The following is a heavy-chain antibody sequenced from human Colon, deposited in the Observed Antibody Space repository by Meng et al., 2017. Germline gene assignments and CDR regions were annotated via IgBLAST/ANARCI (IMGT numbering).Heavy chain of an antibody. CDR2: INHSGST. Sequence: QVQLQQWGSGLLKPSETLSLPCAVYGGSFIGYYWSWIRQPPGKGLEWIGEINHSGSTNYNPSLKSRVTISVDTSKNQFSLKLSSVTAADTAVYYCARGLFDYWGQGTLVTVSS. CDR1: GGSFIGYY. V-gene: IGHV4-34*01. CDR3: ARGLFDY. J-gene: IGHJ4*02.